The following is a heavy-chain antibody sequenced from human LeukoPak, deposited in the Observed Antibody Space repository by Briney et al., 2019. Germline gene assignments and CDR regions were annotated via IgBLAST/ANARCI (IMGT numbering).Heavy chain of an antibody. CDR2: INPSGGST. Sequence: GASVKVSCKASGYTFTSYYMHWVRQAPGQGLEWMGIINPSGGSTSYAQKFQGRVTMTRDTSTSTVYMELSSLRSDDTAVYYCARADGWGGYFDWLSPLSRVGTYYSDYWGQGTLVTVSS. D-gene: IGHD3-9*01. CDR1: GYTFTSYY. CDR3: ARADGWGGYFDWLSPLSRVGTYYSDY. J-gene: IGHJ4*02. V-gene: IGHV1-46*01.